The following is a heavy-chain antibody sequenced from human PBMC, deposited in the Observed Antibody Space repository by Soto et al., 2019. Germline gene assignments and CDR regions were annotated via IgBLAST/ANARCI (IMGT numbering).Heavy chain of an antibody. J-gene: IGHJ6*03. V-gene: IGHV4-34*01. Sequence: QVQLQQWGAGLLKPSETLSLTCAVYGGSFSGYYWSWIRQPPGKGLEWIGEINHSGSTNYNPSLNSRVTISVDTSKNQFSLKLSSVTAADTAVYYCARGGRYSSSGKSTDYYYYMDVWGKGTTVTVSS. CDR2: INHSGST. CDR3: ARGGRYSSSGKSTDYYYYMDV. CDR1: GGSFSGYY. D-gene: IGHD6-6*01.